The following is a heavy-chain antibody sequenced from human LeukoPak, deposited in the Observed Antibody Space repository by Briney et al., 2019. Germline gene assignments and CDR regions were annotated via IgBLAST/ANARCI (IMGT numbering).Heavy chain of an antibody. J-gene: IGHJ6*02. CDR1: GFTFSSYA. V-gene: IGHV3-23*01. Sequence: GGSLRLSCAASGFTFSSYAMSWVRQAPGKGLEWVSLISGSGGSTYNADSVKGRFTISRDNSKNTLYLQMNSLRVEDTAVYYCAKGNIAARQDIMDVWGQGTTVTVSS. D-gene: IGHD6-6*01. CDR2: ISGSGGST. CDR3: AKGNIAARQDIMDV.